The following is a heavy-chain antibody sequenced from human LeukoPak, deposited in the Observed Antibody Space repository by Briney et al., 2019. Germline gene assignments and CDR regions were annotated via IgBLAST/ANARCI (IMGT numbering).Heavy chain of an antibody. CDR1: GFTLSSYS. J-gene: IGHJ4*02. CDR2: ISSTANTI. V-gene: IGHV3-48*01. Sequence: GGSLRLACEASGFTLSSYSMSWVRQAPGKGLEWISYISSTANTIYYADSVKGRFTISRDNAKNSLSLQMNSLRAEDTAIYYCATYRQVLLPFESWGQGTLVTVSS. CDR3: ATYRQVLLPFES. D-gene: IGHD2-8*02.